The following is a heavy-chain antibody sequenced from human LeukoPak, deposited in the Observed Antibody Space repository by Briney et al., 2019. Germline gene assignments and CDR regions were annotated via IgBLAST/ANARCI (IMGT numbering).Heavy chain of an antibody. D-gene: IGHD3-3*01. V-gene: IGHV4-34*01. Sequence: PSETLSLTCAVYGGSFSGYYWSRIRQPPGKGLEWIGEINHSGSTNYNPSLKSRVTISVDTSKNQFSLKLSSVTAADTAVYYCARERVRGIQTYYDFSTRYSYWFDPWGQGTLVTVSS. CDR2: INHSGST. CDR1: GGSFSGYY. J-gene: IGHJ5*02. CDR3: ARERVRGIQTYYDFSTRYSYWFDP.